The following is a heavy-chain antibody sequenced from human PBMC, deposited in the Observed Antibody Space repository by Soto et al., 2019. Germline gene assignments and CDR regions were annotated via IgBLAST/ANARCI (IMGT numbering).Heavy chain of an antibody. V-gene: IGHV1-58*01. CDR1: GFTFTSSA. CDR2: IVVGSGNT. J-gene: IGHJ4*02. Sequence: GASVKVSCKASGFTFTSSAVQWVRQARGQRLEWIGWIVVGSGNTNYAQKFQERVTITRDMSTSTAYMELSSLRSEDTAVYYCAVGPPTYYDFWSGYYNPPIFDYWGQGTLVTVSS. D-gene: IGHD3-3*01. CDR3: AVGPPTYYDFWSGYYNPPIFDY.